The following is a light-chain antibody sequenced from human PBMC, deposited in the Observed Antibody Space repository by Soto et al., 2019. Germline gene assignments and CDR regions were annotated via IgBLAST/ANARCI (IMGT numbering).Light chain of an antibody. CDR3: QQYNNWPPWT. CDR2: GAS. Sequence: EIVMTQSPATLSVSPGERATLSCRASQSVSSNLAWYQQKPGQAPRLLIYGASTRATGIPARFSGSGSGTEFTLTISSLQSEDCAVYYWQQYNNWPPWTLGQGTKVEIK. CDR1: QSVSSN. J-gene: IGKJ1*01. V-gene: IGKV3-15*01.